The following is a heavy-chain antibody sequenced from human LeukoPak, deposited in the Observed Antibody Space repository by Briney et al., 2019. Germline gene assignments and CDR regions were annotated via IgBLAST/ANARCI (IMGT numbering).Heavy chain of an antibody. Sequence: SETLSLTCTVSGGSISSYYWSWLRQPPGKGLEWSGYIYYSGSTNYNPSLKSRVTISVDTSKNQFSLKLSSVTAADTAVYYCASSHQDIVVVPAAIGAFDIWGQGTMVTVSS. J-gene: IGHJ3*02. CDR3: ASSHQDIVVVPAAIGAFDI. CDR1: GGSISSYY. V-gene: IGHV4-59*01. CDR2: IYYSGST. D-gene: IGHD2-2*01.